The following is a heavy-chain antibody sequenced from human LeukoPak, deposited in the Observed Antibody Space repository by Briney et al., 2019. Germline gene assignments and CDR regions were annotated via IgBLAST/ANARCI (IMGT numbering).Heavy chain of an antibody. CDR1: GGSISSSSYY. CDR3: AGHEVFYSSSWYLGTEYFQH. CDR2: IYYSGST. V-gene: IGHV4-39*01. Sequence: PSETLSLTCTVSGGSISSSSYYWGWIRQPPGKGLEWIGSIYYSGSTYYNPSLKSRVTISVDTSKNQFSLKLSSVTAADTAVYYCAGHEVFYSSSWYLGTEYFQHWGQGTLVTVSS. D-gene: IGHD6-13*01. J-gene: IGHJ1*01.